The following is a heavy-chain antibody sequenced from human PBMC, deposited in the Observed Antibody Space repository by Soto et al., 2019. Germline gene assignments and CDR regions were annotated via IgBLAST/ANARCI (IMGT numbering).Heavy chain of an antibody. V-gene: IGHV3-7*04. D-gene: IGHD1-1*01. CDR2: INPDGSAE. Sequence: EVQLVESGGALVQPGGSLRLTCVVSGLNFNNAWMNWVRQAPGKGLEWVANINPDGSAEGYVHSVRGRFTISRDNAKNSVYLQMNSLRADDTAVYFCVRERWPQPDYWGQGTLVTVSS. J-gene: IGHJ4*02. CDR1: GLNFNNAW. CDR3: VRERWPQPDY.